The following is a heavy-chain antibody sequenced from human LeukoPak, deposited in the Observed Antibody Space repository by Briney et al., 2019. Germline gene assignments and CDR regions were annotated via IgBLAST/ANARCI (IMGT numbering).Heavy chain of an antibody. CDR2: ISSSSSYI. Sequence: PGGSLRLSCAASGFTFSSYSMNWVRQAPGKGLEWVSSISSSSSYIYYADSVKGRFTISRDNAKNSLYLQMNSLRAEDTAVYYCARETGIVGATDSFDYWGQGTLVTVSS. CDR3: ARETGIVGATDSFDY. V-gene: IGHV3-21*01. CDR1: GFTFSSYS. J-gene: IGHJ4*02. D-gene: IGHD1-26*01.